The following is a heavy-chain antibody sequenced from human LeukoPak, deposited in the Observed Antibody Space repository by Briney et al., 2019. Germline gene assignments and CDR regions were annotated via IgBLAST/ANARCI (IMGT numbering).Heavy chain of an antibody. Sequence: SETLSLTCTVSGYSISSGYYWGWIRQPPGKGLEWIGSIYHSGSTYYNPSLKSRVTISVDTSKNQFSLKLSSVTAADTAVFYCTSGYSYDLFDYWGQGTLVTVSS. V-gene: IGHV4-38-2*02. CDR1: GYSISSGYY. CDR2: IYHSGST. CDR3: TSGYSYDLFDY. D-gene: IGHD5-18*01. J-gene: IGHJ4*02.